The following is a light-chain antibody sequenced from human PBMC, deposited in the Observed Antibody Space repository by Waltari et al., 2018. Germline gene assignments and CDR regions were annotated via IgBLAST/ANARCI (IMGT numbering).Light chain of an antibody. CDR3: QQYNSYLYT. J-gene: IGKJ2*01. CDR2: KAS. CDR1: QSISSW. Sequence: DIQMTQSPSTLSASVGDRVTITCRASQSISSWLAWYQQKPGKAPKLLIYKASSVESGVPSRFSRSGSGTEFTLTISSLQPDDFATYYCQQYNSYLYTFGQGTKLEIK. V-gene: IGKV1-5*03.